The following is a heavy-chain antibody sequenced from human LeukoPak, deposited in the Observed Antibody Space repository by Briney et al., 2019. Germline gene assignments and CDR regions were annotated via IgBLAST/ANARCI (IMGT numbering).Heavy chain of an antibody. Sequence: NHGESLKISCKGSGYSFSDYWIGWVRQMPGKGLELMGIICPGDSDTRYRPSFQGQVTISADKSIRTAYLQWSSLKASDTAMYYCARLHGDYAYFQPWGQGTLVTVSS. CDR3: ARLHGDYAYFQP. CDR2: ICPGDSDT. CDR1: GYSFSDYW. V-gene: IGHV5-51*01. J-gene: IGHJ1*01. D-gene: IGHD4-17*01.